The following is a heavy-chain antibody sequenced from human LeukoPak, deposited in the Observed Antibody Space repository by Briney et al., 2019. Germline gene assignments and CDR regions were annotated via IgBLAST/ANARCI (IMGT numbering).Heavy chain of an antibody. CDR2: ISSSSSTI. D-gene: IGHD3-22*01. J-gene: IGHJ3*02. V-gene: IGHV3-48*01. CDR3: ARSGSITMIVVVSTGAFDI. Sequence: GGSLRLSCAASGFTFSSYSMNWVRRAPGKGLEWVSYISSSSSTIYYADSVKGRFTISRDNAKNSLYLQMNSLRAEDTSVYYCARSGSITMIVVVSTGAFDIWGQGTMVTVSS. CDR1: GFTFSSYS.